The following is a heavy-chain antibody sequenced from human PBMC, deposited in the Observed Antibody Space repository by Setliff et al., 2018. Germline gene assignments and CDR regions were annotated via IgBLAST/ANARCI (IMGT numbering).Heavy chain of an antibody. CDR1: GFTFSSYW. V-gene: IGHV3-7*01. CDR2: IKQDGSEK. CDR3: ARGEKWLVPAYFDY. D-gene: IGHD6-19*01. Sequence: GGSLRLSCAASGFTFSSYWMSWVRQAPGKGLEWVANIKQDGSEKYYVDSVKGRFTISRDNSKNTLYLQMGSLRAEDMAVYYCARGEKWLVPAYFDYWGQGTLVTVSS. J-gene: IGHJ4*02.